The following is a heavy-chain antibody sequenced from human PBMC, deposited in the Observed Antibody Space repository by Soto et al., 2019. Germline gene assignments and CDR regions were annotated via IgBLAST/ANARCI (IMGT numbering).Heavy chain of an antibody. Sequence: SETLSLTCAVSGGSISSSNWWSWVRQPPGKGLEWIGEIYHSGSTNYNPSLKSRVTISVDKSKNQFSLKLSSVTAADTAVYFFASRGGGRLRHYHYGMAVWGQGTTVTVSS. V-gene: IGHV4-4*02. CDR2: IYHSGST. D-gene: IGHD3-10*01. CDR3: ASRGGGRLRHYHYGMAV. CDR1: GGSISSSNW. J-gene: IGHJ6*02.